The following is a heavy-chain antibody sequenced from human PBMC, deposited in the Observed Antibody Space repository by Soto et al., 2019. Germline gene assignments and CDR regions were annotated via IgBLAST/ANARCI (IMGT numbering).Heavy chain of an antibody. J-gene: IGHJ3*02. D-gene: IGHD2-21*01. CDR2: IYYSGST. V-gene: IGHV4-59*01. CDR1: SGSISRKY. Sequence: SETLSLTCAVSSGSISRKYWSWIRQAPGKGQEWIGYIYYSGSTNYNPSLKSRVTISVDTSKNHFSLKLSSVTAADACVYYCARRLDGVVHFGDAFDIWGQR. CDR3: ARRLDGVVHFGDAFDI.